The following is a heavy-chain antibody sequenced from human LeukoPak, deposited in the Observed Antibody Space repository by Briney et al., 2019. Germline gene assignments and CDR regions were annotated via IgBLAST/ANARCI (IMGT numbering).Heavy chain of an antibody. V-gene: IGHV3-23*01. D-gene: IGHD1/OR15-1a*01. CDR3: AKVEQRFPYFDY. Sequence: GGSLRLSRAASGFTFSSYAMSWVRQAPGKGLEWVSAISGSGGSTYYADSVKGRFTISRDNSKNTLYLQMNSLRAEDTAVYYCAKVEQRFPYFDYWGQGTLVTVSS. CDR1: GFTFSSYA. J-gene: IGHJ4*02. CDR2: ISGSGGST.